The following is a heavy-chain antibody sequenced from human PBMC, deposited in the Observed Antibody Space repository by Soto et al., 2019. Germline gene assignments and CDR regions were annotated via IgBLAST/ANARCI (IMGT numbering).Heavy chain of an antibody. Sequence: PSETLSLTCTVSGGSIRTYYWSWIRQPPGKGLEWIGYIYYSGNTNYTPSLKSRVTISLDTSKNQFSLKLSSVTAADTAVYYCASGINSSGWYPTIDYWGQGTLVTV. V-gene: IGHV4-59*01. CDR3: ASGINSSGWYPTIDY. CDR2: IYYSGNT. D-gene: IGHD6-19*01. J-gene: IGHJ4*02. CDR1: GGSIRTYY.